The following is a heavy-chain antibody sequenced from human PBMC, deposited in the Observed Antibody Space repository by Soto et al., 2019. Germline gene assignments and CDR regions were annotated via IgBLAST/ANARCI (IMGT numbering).Heavy chain of an antibody. D-gene: IGHD3-22*01. V-gene: IGHV4-38-2*01. J-gene: IGHJ4*02. CDR3: ARLLYDSRGYYYFDY. CDR2: IYHSGTT. Sequence: PSETLSLPCAVSGYSISSDYYWGWIRQPPGKGLEWIGSIYHSGTTYDNPSLKSRVTISVDMSKNQFSLKLSSVTAADTAVYYCARLLYDSRGYYYFDYWGQGTLVTVSS. CDR1: GYSISSDYY.